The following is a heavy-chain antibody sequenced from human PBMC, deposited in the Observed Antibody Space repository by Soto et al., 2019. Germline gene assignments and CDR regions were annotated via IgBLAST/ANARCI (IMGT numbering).Heavy chain of an antibody. J-gene: IGHJ2*01. CDR1: GFTFSSYG. D-gene: IGHD2-15*01. Sequence: QVQLVESGGGVVQPGRSLRLSCAASGFTFSSYGMHWVRQAPGKGLEWVAVIWYDGSNKYYVDSVKGRFTISRDNSKNTLYLQMNSLRAEDTAVYYCARGYCSGGSCYSNWYFDLWGRGTLVTVSS. CDR3: ARGYCSGGSCYSNWYFDL. V-gene: IGHV3-33*01. CDR2: IWYDGSNK.